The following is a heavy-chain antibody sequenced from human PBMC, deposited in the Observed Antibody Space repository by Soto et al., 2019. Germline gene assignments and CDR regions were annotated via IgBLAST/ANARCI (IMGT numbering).Heavy chain of an antibody. D-gene: IGHD3-10*01. CDR2: ISAYNGNT. CDR1: GYTFTSYG. CDR3: ARQPPGSGSYFGWFDP. J-gene: IGHJ5*02. V-gene: IGHV1-18*01. Sequence: ASVKVSCKASGYTFTSYGISWVRQAPGQGLDWLGWISAYNGNTNYAQKLQGRVTMTTDTSTSTAYMELRSLRSDDTAVFYCARQPPGSGSYFGWFDPWGQGTLVTVSS.